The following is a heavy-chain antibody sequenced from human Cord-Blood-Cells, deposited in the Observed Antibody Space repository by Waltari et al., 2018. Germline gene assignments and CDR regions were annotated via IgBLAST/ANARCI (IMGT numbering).Heavy chain of an antibody. CDR3: ARGVEIAAAGTGYFDY. Sequence: EVQLVESGGGLVKPGGSLRLSCAASGFTFSSYSMNWVRQAPGKGLEWVSSISSSSSYIYYADSVKGRFTISRDNAKNSLYLQMNSLRAEDTAVYYCARGVEIAAAGTGYFDYWGQGTLVTVSS. CDR2: ISSSSSYI. D-gene: IGHD6-13*01. V-gene: IGHV3-21*01. J-gene: IGHJ4*02. CDR1: GFTFSSYS.